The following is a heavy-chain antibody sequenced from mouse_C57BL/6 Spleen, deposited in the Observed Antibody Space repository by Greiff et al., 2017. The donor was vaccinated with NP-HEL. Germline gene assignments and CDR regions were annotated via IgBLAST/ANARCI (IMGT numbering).Heavy chain of an antibody. CDR1: GFNIKDYY. J-gene: IGHJ3*01. V-gene: IGHV14-1*01. Sequence: VQLQQSGAELVRPGASVKLSCTASGFNIKDYYMHWVKQRPEQGLEWIGRIDPEDGDTEYAPKFQGKATMTADTSSNTAYLQLSSLTSEYTTVYYCTTLCYGSPWFAYWGQGTLVTVSA. CDR3: TTLCYGSPWFAY. CDR2: IDPEDGDT. D-gene: IGHD1-1*01.